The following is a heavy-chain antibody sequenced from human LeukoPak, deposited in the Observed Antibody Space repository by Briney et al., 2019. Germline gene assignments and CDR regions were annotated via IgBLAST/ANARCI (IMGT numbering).Heavy chain of an antibody. CDR1: GYTFTSYW. CDR3: ARPNITSYYDSRGSDAFDV. V-gene: IGHV5-51*01. CDR2: INPGDSDT. J-gene: IGHJ3*01. D-gene: IGHD3-22*01. Sequence: GEPLKISCKGSGYTFTSYWIAWVRQMPGKGLEWMGIINPGDSDTRYSPSFQGQVTISADKSVSTAYLHWSSLKASDTAIYYCARPNITSYYDSRGSDAFDVWGQGTMVTVPS.